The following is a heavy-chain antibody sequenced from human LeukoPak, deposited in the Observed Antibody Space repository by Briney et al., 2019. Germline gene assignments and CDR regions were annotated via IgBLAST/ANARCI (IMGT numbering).Heavy chain of an antibody. V-gene: IGHV3-53*01. CDR2: IYSGGST. D-gene: IGHD2-2*01. Sequence: GGSLRLSCAASGFTVSSNYMSWVRQAPGKGLEWVSVIYSGGSTYYADSVKGRFTISRDNSKNTLYLQVNSLRAEDTAVYYCARGRGCSSTSCYAGYWFDPWGQGTLVTVSS. J-gene: IGHJ5*02. CDR3: ARGRGCSSTSCYAGYWFDP. CDR1: GFTVSSNY.